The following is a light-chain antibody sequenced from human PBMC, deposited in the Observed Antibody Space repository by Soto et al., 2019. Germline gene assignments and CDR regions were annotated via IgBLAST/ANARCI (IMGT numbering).Light chain of an antibody. CDR1: QSISSY. V-gene: IGKV3-20*01. CDR2: GAS. CDR3: QQYGSSPWT. Sequence: EIEMTQAPSTLFVSPVEIATLSCRASQSISSYLAWYQQKPGQAPRLLIYGASSRATGIPDRFSGSGSGTDFTLTISRLEPEDFAVYYCQQYGSSPWTFGLGTKVDIK. J-gene: IGKJ1*01.